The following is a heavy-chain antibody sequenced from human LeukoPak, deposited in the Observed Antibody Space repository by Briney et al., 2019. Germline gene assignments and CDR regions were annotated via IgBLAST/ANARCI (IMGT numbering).Heavy chain of an antibody. D-gene: IGHD5-18*01. Sequence: PGGSLRLSCAASGFTFSSYSMNWVRQAPGKGLEWVSSISSSSSYIYCADSVKGRFTISRDNAKNSLYLQMNSLRAEDTAVYYCARSLGYSYGYVFDYWGQGTLVTVSS. CDR1: GFTFSSYS. J-gene: IGHJ4*02. V-gene: IGHV3-21*01. CDR3: ARSLGYSYGYVFDY. CDR2: ISSSSSYI.